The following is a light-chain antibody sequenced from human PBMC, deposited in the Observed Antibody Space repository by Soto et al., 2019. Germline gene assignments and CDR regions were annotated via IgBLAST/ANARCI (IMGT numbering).Light chain of an antibody. CDR1: QSVSSSSY. CDR2: GAS. Sequence: EIVLTQSPGTLSLSPGESATLSCRASQSVSSSSYLAWYQQKPGQAPRLLIYGASSRATGIPDRFSGSGSGTDFTLTIGRLEPEASAVYYCQEDGSSRTFGQGTNVEI. V-gene: IGKV3-20*01. J-gene: IGKJ1*01. CDR3: QEDGSSRT.